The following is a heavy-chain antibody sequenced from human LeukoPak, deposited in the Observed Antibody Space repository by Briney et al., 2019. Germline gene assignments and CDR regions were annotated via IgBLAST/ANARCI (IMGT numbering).Heavy chain of an antibody. CDR1: GFSVRNYY. Sequence: GGSLQLSCAVSGFSVRNYYMNWLRQASVKGLEWVSLIRGSGETVYADSVKGRFTISRDDSKNTVYLQMNSLRLDDTAVYFCARDRAATQGWVEFDPWGQGTLVTVSS. CDR3: ARDRAATQGWVEFDP. D-gene: IGHD1-26*01. CDR2: IRGSGET. V-gene: IGHV3-66*03. J-gene: IGHJ5*02.